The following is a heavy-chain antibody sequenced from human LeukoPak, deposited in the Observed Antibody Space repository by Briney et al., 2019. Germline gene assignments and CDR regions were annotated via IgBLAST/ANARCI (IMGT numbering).Heavy chain of an antibody. J-gene: IGHJ4*02. CDR2: ISWNSGSI. Sequence: GGSLRLSCAASGFTFDDYAMHWVRQAPGKGLEWVSGISWNSGSIGYADSVKGRFTISRDNAKSSLYLQMNSLRAEDTALYYCAKARGTYSSGWSDYWGQGTLVTVSS. D-gene: IGHD6-19*01. CDR3: AKARGTYSSGWSDY. V-gene: IGHV3-9*01. CDR1: GFTFDDYA.